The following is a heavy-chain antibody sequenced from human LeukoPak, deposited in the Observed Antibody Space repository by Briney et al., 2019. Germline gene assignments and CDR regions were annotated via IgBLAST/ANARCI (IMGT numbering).Heavy chain of an antibody. D-gene: IGHD2-2*01. CDR3: GRERSSKVFDY. CDR1: GGSISSGGYY. J-gene: IGHJ4*02. CDR2: IYYSGST. V-gene: IGHV4-31*03. Sequence: SETLSLTCTVSGGSISSGGYYWSWIRQHPGKGLEWIGYIYYSGSTYYNPSLKSRVTISVDTSKNQFSLKLSSVTAADTAVYYCGRERSSKVFDYWGQGTLVAVSS.